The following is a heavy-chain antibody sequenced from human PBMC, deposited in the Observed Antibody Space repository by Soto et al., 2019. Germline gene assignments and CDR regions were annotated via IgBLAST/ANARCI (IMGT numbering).Heavy chain of an antibody. CDR3: ARFAKEENPKLESWYAFDF. Sequence: KTSETLSLTCTVSGGSIRSGGYFWSWVRQQPGKGLEWIGHIYYRGGTSYNPSLESRVAMSVDTSKNEFTLKVNSVTAADTAIYDCARFAKEENPKLESWYAFDFWGRGTLVTVSS. CDR1: GGSIRSGGYF. D-gene: IGHD6-13*01. V-gene: IGHV4-31*03. J-gene: IGHJ4*02. CDR2: IYYRGGT.